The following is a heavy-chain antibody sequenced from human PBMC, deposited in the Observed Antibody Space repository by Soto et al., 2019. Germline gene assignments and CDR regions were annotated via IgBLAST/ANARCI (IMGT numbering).Heavy chain of an antibody. J-gene: IGHJ4*02. CDR1: GLTVSNNY. CDR2: MYSGGST. CDR3: AADLGLWFGEFYGALGY. V-gene: IGHV3-66*01. Sequence: PGGSLRLSCAASGLTVSNNYMSWVRQAPGKGLEWVSLMYSGGSTYYADSVKGRFTISRDNSKNTLYLQMSSLRSEDTAVYYCAADLGLWFGEFYGALGYWGQGTLVTVSS. D-gene: IGHD3-10*01.